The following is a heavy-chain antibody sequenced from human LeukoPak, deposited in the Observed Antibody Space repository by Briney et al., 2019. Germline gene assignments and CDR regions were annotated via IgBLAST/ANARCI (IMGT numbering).Heavy chain of an antibody. V-gene: IGHV7-4-1*02. CDR1: GYPFSAHF. CDR3: VRGTPTPGMDY. J-gene: IGHJ4*02. Sequence: ASVTVSCKASGYPFSAHFLNWVRQAPGQGLEWMGNIDTTTGNPRYAQDSTGRFVFSLDTSVSTAYLQITSLKADDTAAYYCVRGTPTPGMDYWGQGTQVTVSS. CDR2: IDTTTGNP. D-gene: IGHD3-10*01.